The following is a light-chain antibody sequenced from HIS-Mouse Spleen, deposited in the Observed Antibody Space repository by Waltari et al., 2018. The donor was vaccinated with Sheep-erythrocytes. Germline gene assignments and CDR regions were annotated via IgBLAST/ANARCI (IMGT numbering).Light chain of an antibody. V-gene: IGLV3-1*01. J-gene: IGLJ2*01. CDR1: KSGDKY. Sequence: SYELTQPPSVSVSPGPTASITCSGDKSGDKYACWYQQKPGQSPVLVIYQDRKRPSGIPERFSGSNSGNTATLTISGTQAMDEADYYCQAWDSSTEVFGGGTKLTVL. CDR3: QAWDSSTEV. CDR2: QDR.